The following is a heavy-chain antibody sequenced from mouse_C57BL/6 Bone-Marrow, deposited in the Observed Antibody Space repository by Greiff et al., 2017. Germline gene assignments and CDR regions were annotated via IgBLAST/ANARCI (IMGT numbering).Heavy chain of an antibody. V-gene: IGHV14-4*01. D-gene: IGHD1-2*01. CDR3: TTGILRPYYYAMDY. Sequence: VQLKQSGAELVRPGASVKLSCTASGFNIKDDYMHWVKQRPEQGLEWIGWIDPENGDTEYASKFQGKATITADTSSNTAYLQLSSRTSEDTAVYYSTTGILRPYYYAMDYWGQGTSVTVSS. J-gene: IGHJ4*01. CDR1: GFNIKDDY. CDR2: IDPENGDT.